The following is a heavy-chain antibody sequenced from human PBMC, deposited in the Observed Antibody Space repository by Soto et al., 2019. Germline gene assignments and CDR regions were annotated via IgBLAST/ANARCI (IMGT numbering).Heavy chain of an antibody. Sequence: QVQLQESGPGLVKPSETLSLTCTVSGGSISSYYWSWIRQPPGKGLEWIGYIYYSGSTNYNPSLKSRVTISVNTSKNQFSLKLSSVTAADTAVYYCARGPPVVAATLFDYWGQGTLVTVSS. CDR2: IYYSGST. J-gene: IGHJ4*02. CDR1: GGSISSYY. D-gene: IGHD2-15*01. CDR3: ARGPPVVAATLFDY. V-gene: IGHV4-59*01.